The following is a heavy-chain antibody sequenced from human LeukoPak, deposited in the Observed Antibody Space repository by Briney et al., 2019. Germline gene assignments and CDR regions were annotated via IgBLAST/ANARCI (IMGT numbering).Heavy chain of an antibody. J-gene: IGHJ4*02. Sequence: GGSLRLSCAASGFTFSSYAMHWVRQAPGKGLEWVAVISYDGSNKYYADSVKGRFTISRDNSKNTLYLQMNSLRAEDTAVYYCARDVSYTAAAGRGYFDYWGQGTLVTVSS. D-gene: IGHD6-13*01. V-gene: IGHV3-30*04. CDR2: ISYDGSNK. CDR3: ARDVSYTAAAGRGYFDY. CDR1: GFTFSSYA.